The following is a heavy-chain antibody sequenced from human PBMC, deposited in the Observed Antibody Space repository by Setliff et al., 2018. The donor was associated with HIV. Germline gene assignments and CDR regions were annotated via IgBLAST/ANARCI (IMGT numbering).Heavy chain of an antibody. CDR1: GYTFTSYG. CDR2: ISAYNGNT. Sequence: ASVKVSCKASGYTFTSYGISWVRQAPGQGLEWMGWISAYNGNTNYAQKLQGRVTMTTDTSTDTVYMELSSLRSEDTAVYYCAREYKLAAAALGAFDIWGQGTMVTVSS. J-gene: IGHJ3*02. V-gene: IGHV1-18*01. CDR3: AREYKLAAAALGAFDI. D-gene: IGHD2-15*01.